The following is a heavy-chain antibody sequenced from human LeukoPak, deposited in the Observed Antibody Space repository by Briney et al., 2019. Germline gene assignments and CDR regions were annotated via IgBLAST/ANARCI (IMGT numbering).Heavy chain of an antibody. V-gene: IGHV4-59*08. CDR3: ARAGITIFVVVSVFDY. Sequence: SETLSLTCTVSGGSISSYYWSWIRQPPGKGLEWIGYIYYSGSTYYNPSLKSRVTISVDTSKNQFSLKLSSVTAADTAVYYCARAGITIFVVVSVFDYWGQGTLVTVSS. D-gene: IGHD3-3*01. CDR2: IYYSGST. J-gene: IGHJ4*02. CDR1: GGSISSYY.